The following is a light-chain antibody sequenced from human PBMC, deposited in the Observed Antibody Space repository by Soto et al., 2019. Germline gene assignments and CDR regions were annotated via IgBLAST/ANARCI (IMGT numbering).Light chain of an antibody. CDR1: QGISSY. J-gene: IGKJ1*01. V-gene: IGKV1-8*01. CDR2: AAS. Sequence: AIRMTQSPSSFSASTGDRVTITCRASQGISSYLAWYQQKQGKPPKILIYAASTLQSGVPSRFRGSGSGTDCTLTISSLQPEDFETYYCQQLNSYPWTFGQGTKVDIK. CDR3: QQLNSYPWT.